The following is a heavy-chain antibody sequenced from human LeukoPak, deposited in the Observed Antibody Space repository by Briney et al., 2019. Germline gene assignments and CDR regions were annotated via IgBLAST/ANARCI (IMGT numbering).Heavy chain of an antibody. D-gene: IGHD3-3*01. V-gene: IGHV3-33*01. CDR2: IWYDGSNK. CDR1: GFTFSSYG. CDR3: ARADGDDFWSGYFVY. Sequence: QPGRSLRLSCAASGFTFSSYGMHWVRQAPGKGLEWVAVIWYDGSNKYYADSVKGRFTISRDNSKNTLYLQMNSLRAEDTALYYCARADGDDFWSGYFVYWGQGTLVTVSS. J-gene: IGHJ4*02.